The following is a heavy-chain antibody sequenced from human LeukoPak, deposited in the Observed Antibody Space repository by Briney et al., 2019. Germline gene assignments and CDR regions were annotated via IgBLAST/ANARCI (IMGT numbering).Heavy chain of an antibody. CDR2: ISGSGGGT. Sequence: PGGSLRLSCAASGFTFSSYAMSWVRQAPGKGLEWVSAISGSGGGTYYADSVKGRFTISRDNSKNTVYLQMNSLKAGDTAVYYCAREATSSSGWYIDYWGQGTLVTVSS. D-gene: IGHD6-25*01. CDR1: GFTFSSYA. V-gene: IGHV3-23*01. J-gene: IGHJ4*02. CDR3: AREATSSSGWYIDY.